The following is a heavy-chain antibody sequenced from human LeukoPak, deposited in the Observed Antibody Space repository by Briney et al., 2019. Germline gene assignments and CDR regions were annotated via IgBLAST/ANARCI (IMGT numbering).Heavy chain of an antibody. J-gene: IGHJ5*02. CDR3: ARGVRYYYDSSGRTKNWFDP. V-gene: IGHV4-39*07. D-gene: IGHD3-22*01. CDR1: GGSISNSGYF. CDR2: ISYSGST. Sequence: PSETLSLTCTVSGGSISNSGYFWGWIRQSPGKGLEWIGSISYSGSTYYNPSLKSRVTISVDPSKNQFSLKMSSVTAADTAVYYCARGVRYYYDSSGRTKNWFDPWGQGTLVTVSS.